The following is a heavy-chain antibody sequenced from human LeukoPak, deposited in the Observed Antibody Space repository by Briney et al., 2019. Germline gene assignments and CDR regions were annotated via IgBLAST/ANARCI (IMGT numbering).Heavy chain of an antibody. J-gene: IGHJ3*02. V-gene: IGHV4-59*11. CDR1: DDSFSSHY. Sequence: SETLSLTCAVSDDSFSSHYWTWIRQPPGKGLEWIGYVSYIGSTNYNPSLKSRVTISIDTSRNQFSLRLSSVTAADTAVHYCARDLVTVTKGFDIWGQGTMVSVSS. CDR3: ARDLVTVTKGFDI. D-gene: IGHD4-17*01. CDR2: VSYIGST.